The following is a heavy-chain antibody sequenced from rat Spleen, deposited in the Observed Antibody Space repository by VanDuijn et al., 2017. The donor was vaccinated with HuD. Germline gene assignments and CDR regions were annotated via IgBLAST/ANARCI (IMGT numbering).Heavy chain of an antibody. Sequence: EVQLVESGGGLVQPGRSLKLSCAASGFTFSNSYMAWVRQAPARGLEWVATISTGGANIYYRDSVQGRFVISRDNAKSTLSLQMDSLRSEDTATYYCARRHYGYTDYFDYWGQGVMVTVSS. CDR1: GFTFSNSY. V-gene: IGHV5-25*01. J-gene: IGHJ2*01. CDR2: ISTGGANI. D-gene: IGHD1-4*01. CDR3: ARRHYGYTDYFDY.